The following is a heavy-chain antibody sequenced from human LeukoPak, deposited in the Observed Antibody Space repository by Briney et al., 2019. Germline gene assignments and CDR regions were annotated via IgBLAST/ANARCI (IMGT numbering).Heavy chain of an antibody. CDR2: MNPNSGNT. CDR1: GYTFTSYD. V-gene: IGHV1-8*01. J-gene: IGHJ6*02. Sequence: ASVKVSCKASGYTFTSYDINWVRQATGQGLEWMGWMNPNSGNTGYAQKFQGRVTMTRNTSVSTAYMEMSSVRSEDTAVYYCARESIAAAGTTISYYYGMDVWGQGTTVTVSS. D-gene: IGHD6-13*01. CDR3: ARESIAAAGTTISYYYGMDV.